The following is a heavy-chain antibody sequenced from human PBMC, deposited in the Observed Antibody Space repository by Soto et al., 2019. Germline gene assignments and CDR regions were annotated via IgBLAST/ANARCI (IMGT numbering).Heavy chain of an antibody. CDR1: GFTFSSYG. CDR2: IWYDGSNK. Sequence: QVQLVESGGGVVQPGRSLRLSCAASGFTFSSYGMHWVRQAPGKGLEWVAVIWYDGSNKYYADSVKGRFTISRDNSKNTLYLQMNSRRAEDTAVYYCARLDVDIVVVPAAISYYYYGMDVWGQGTTVTVSS. V-gene: IGHV3-33*01. CDR3: ARLDVDIVVVPAAISYYYYGMDV. D-gene: IGHD2-2*01. J-gene: IGHJ6*02.